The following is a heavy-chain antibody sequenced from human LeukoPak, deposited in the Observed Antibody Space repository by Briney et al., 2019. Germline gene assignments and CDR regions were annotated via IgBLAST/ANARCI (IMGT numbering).Heavy chain of an antibody. CDR2: ITPSGGST. V-gene: IGHV1-46*01. Sequence: ASVKVSCKASGYTFTSYYMHWVRQAPGQGLEWVGIITPSGGSTSYAQKFQGRVTMTRDTSTSTVYMELSSLRSEDTAVYYCARVPEHTPDVWGQGTTVTVSS. CDR3: ARVPEHTPDV. CDR1: GYTFTSYY. J-gene: IGHJ6*02.